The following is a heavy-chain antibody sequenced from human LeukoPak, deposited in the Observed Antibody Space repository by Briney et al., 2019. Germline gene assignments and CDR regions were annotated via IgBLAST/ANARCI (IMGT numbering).Heavy chain of an antibody. V-gene: IGHV1-18*01. CDR1: GYTFTSYS. CDR2: ISAYNGNT. J-gene: IGHJ1*01. Sequence: VKVSCKASGYTFTSYSISRLNQAPGEGLQWMGWISAYNGNTNYAQKLQGRVTLTTHTSTSTAYMELRGLRSDDTAVYYFARDQAATNTQVRFCLDWGQGTLVTVFS. CDR3: ARDQAATNTQVRFCLD. D-gene: IGHD3-9*01.